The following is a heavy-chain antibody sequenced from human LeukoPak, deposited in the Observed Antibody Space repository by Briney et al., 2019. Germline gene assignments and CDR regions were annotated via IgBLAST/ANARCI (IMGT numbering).Heavy chain of an antibody. CDR3: AKDRVPTTLFDY. CDR1: GFTFSSYA. CDR2: ISGSGGST. Sequence: PGGSLRLSCAASGFTFSSYAMSWVRQAPGKGLEWVSAISGSGGSTYYADSVKGRFTISRDNSKNTLHLQMNSLGAEDTAVYYCAKDRVPTTLFDYWGQGTLVTVSS. D-gene: IGHD5-12*01. J-gene: IGHJ4*02. V-gene: IGHV3-23*01.